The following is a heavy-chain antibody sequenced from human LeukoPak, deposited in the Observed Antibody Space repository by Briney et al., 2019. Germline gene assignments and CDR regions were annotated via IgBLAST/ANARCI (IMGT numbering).Heavy chain of an antibody. Sequence: SETLSLTCTVSGGSISSSYYYWGWIRQPPGKGLEWIGEINHSGSTNYNPSLKSRVVISVDTSKNQFSLELNSVTAADTAVYYCARTYYETSGHYLGYWGQGNQVTVSS. CDR2: INHSGST. CDR1: GGSISSSYYY. CDR3: ARTYYETSGHYLGY. V-gene: IGHV4-39*07. J-gene: IGHJ4*02. D-gene: IGHD3-22*01.